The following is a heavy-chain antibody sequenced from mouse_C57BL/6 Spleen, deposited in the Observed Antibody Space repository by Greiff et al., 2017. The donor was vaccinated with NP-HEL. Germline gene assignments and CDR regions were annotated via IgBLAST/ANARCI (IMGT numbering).Heavy chain of an antibody. Sequence: VHLVESGAELVRPGTSVKMSCKASGYSFTNYWMGWAKQRPGHGLEWIGDIYPGGGYTYYNEKFKGKATLTADKSSSTAHMLFFILTAEDSANCYSARSIRGFDYWGQGTTLTVSS. CDR1: GYSFTNYW. CDR3: ARSIRGFDY. CDR2: IYPGGGYT. J-gene: IGHJ2*01. V-gene: IGHV1-63*01. D-gene: IGHD2-3*01.